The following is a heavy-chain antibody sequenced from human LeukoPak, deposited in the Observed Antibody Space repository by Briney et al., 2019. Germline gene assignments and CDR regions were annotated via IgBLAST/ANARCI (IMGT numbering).Heavy chain of an antibody. CDR3: ARDGRGVVTAIDY. CDR2: IYYSGST. Sequence: SETLSLTCAVYVGSFSDYYSSCIRHPPGKGLEWIGSIYYSGSTYYNPSLKSRVTISVETSKNQFSLKLSSVTAADTAVYYCARDGRGVVTAIDYWGQGTLVTVSS. D-gene: IGHD2-21*02. V-gene: IGHV4-34*01. CDR1: VGSFSDYY. J-gene: IGHJ4*02.